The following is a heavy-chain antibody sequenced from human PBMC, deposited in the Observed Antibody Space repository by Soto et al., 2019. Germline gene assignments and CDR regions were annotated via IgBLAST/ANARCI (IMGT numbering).Heavy chain of an antibody. CDR1: GYMFTYYH. J-gene: IGHJ4*02. D-gene: IGHD2-21*01. CDR3: ARVPYPCGFLFYLDS. V-gene: IGHV1-46*01. Sequence: SVKASCKASGYMFTYYHVHWVRPAPGQGLEWMGIINPNGGDTRYAQKFQGRVTMTRDTSTSTVYMEVSSLRSEDTALYYCARVPYPCGFLFYLDSWGQGTLVNVAP. CDR2: INPNGGDT.